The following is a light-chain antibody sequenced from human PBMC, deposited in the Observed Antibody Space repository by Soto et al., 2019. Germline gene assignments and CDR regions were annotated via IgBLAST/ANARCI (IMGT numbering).Light chain of an antibody. CDR2: AAS. Sequence: DIQMTQSPSSLSASVGDRVTITCRASQSISSSYLNWYQQKPGKAPKLLIYAASSLQSGVPSRFSGSGSGTDFTLTISSLQPEDFALYYCQQSYSTDLFTFGPGTEVDIK. CDR1: QSISSSY. V-gene: IGKV1-39*01. J-gene: IGKJ3*01. CDR3: QQSYSTDLFT.